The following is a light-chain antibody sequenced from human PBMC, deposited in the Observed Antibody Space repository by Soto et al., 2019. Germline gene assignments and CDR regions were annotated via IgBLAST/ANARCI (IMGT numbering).Light chain of an antibody. J-gene: IGLJ2*01. V-gene: IGLV2-8*01. CDR1: SSDVGGYNY. Sequence: QYALTQPPSASGSPGQSVTISCIGTSSDVGGYNYVSWYQQQPGKAPKLMIYEVSKRPSGVPDRFSGSKSGNTASLTVSGLQAEDEADYYCSSYAASNNLGVFGGGIKLTVL. CDR3: SSYAASNNLGV. CDR2: EVS.